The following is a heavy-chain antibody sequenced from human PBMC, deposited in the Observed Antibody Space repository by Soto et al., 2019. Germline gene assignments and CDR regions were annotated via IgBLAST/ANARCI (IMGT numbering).Heavy chain of an antibody. CDR1: GGTFSSYT. J-gene: IGHJ4*02. D-gene: IGHD3-3*01. Sequence: SVKVSCKASGGTFSSYTISWVRQAPGQGLEWMGRIIPILGIANYAQKFQGRVTITADKSTSTAYMELSSLRSEDTAVYYCARPAPSGYYDYWGQGTLVTVSS. CDR3: ARPAPSGYYDY. CDR2: IIPILGIA. V-gene: IGHV1-69*02.